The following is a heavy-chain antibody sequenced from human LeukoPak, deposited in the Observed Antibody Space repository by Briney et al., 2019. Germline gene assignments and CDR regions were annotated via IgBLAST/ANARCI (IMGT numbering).Heavy chain of an antibody. CDR3: ARAAGPMVRGVIIWELDY. V-gene: IGHV3-13*01. J-gene: IGHJ4*02. CDR2: IGTAGDT. D-gene: IGHD3-10*01. CDR1: GFTFSSYD. Sequence: GGSLRLSCAASGFTFSSYDMHWVRQATGKGLEWVSAIGTAGDTYYPGSVKGRFTISRENAKNSLYLQMNSLRAGDTAVYYCARAAGPMVRGVIIWELDYWGQGTLVTVSS.